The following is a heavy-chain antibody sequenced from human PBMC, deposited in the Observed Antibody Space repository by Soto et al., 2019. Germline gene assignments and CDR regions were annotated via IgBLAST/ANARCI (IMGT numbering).Heavy chain of an antibody. J-gene: IGHJ5*02. D-gene: IGHD3-16*02. CDR2: ISSTGLYT. V-gene: IGHV3-23*01. CDR3: TKSSLFEKNWFDP. Sequence: LRLSCAASGFSFTTYGMSWVRQAPGKGLEWVSDISSTGLYTYLADSVKGRFTISRDNSKNTLYLQMNSLRVDDTAVYFCTKSSLFEKNWFDPWGQGTLVTVSS. CDR1: GFSFTTYG.